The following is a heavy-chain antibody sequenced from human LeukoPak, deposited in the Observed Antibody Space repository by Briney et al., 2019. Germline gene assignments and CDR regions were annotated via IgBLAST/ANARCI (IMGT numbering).Heavy chain of an antibody. D-gene: IGHD3-22*01. CDR2: ISSSSSTI. J-gene: IGHJ4*02. CDR3: ARDDRTSITMIVVVRMFDY. Sequence: GRSLRLSCAASGFTFSSYSMNWVRQAPGKGLEWVSYISSSSSTIYYADSVKGRFTISRDNAKNSLYLQMNSLRAEDTAVYYCARDDRTSITMIVVVRMFDYWGQGTLVTVS. V-gene: IGHV3-48*04. CDR1: GFTFSSYS.